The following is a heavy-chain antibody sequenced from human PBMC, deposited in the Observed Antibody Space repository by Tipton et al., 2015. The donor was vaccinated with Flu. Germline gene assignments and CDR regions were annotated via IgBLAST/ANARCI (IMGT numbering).Heavy chain of an antibody. Sequence: TLSLNCSVSGYSIRSAYYWGWVRRPPGKGLEWIGTIYHSGTTYHNPSLKSRLTISVDTSKNQFSLRLSSVTAADTAVYYCARHTGDSVRGVIDYWGQGTPVTVSS. CDR2: IYHSGTT. J-gene: IGHJ4*02. CDR1: GYSIRSAYY. V-gene: IGHV4-38-2*01. CDR3: ARHTGDSVRGVIDY. D-gene: IGHD3-10*02.